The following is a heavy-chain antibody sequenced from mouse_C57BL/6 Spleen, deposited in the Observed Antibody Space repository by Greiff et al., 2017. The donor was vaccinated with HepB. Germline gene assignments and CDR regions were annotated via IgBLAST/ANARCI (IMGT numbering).Heavy chain of an antibody. V-gene: IGHV3-2*02. Sequence: EVQGVESGPGLVKPSQSLSLTCTVTGYSITSGYGWNWIRQFPGNKLEWMGYISYSGSTNYNPSLQSRISITRDTSKNQFFLQLNSVTTEDTATYYCARTSRIKYWGQGTTLTVSS. CDR1: GYSITSGYG. CDR2: ISYSGST. CDR3: ARTSRIKY. J-gene: IGHJ2*01. D-gene: IGHD3-3*01.